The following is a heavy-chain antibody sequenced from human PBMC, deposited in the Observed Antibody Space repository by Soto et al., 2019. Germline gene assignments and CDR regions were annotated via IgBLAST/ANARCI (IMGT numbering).Heavy chain of an antibody. Sequence: QSGGSLRLSCAASGFTFSSYAMSWVRQAPGKGLEWVSAISGSGGSTYYADSVKGRFTISRDNSKNTLYLQMNSLRAEDTAVYYCAKDDRFLKYYYYYYGMDVWGQGTTVTVSS. CDR3: AKDDRFLKYYYYYYGMDV. CDR1: GFTFSSYA. J-gene: IGHJ6*02. CDR2: ISGSGGST. V-gene: IGHV3-23*01. D-gene: IGHD3-10*01.